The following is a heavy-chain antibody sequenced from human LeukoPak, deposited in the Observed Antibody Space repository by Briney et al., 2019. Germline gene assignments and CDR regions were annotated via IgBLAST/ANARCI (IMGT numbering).Heavy chain of an antibody. V-gene: IGHV3-23*01. J-gene: IGHJ6*03. CDR3: AKDARYYDFWSGHLDYYYYMDV. CDR2: ISGSGAST. D-gene: IGHD3-3*01. Sequence: GGSLRLSCAASGFTFSSYAMSWVRQAPGKGLEWVSAISGSGASTYYADSVKGRFTISRDNSKNTLYVLMNSLRAEDTAVYYCAKDARYYDFWSGHLDYYYYMDVWGKGTTVTVSS. CDR1: GFTFSSYA.